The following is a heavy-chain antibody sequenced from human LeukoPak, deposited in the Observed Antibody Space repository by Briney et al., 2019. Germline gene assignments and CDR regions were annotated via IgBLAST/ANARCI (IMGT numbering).Heavy chain of an antibody. D-gene: IGHD6-13*01. CDR2: ISSSSSYI. V-gene: IGHV3-21*01. CDR3: ARDGIAAAGIYFDY. CDR1: GFTFSSYS. Sequence: GGSLRLACAASGFTFSSYSMNWVRQAAGEGREGVSSISSSSSYIYYADSVKGRFTISRDNAKNSLYLQTNSLRAEDTAVYYCARDGIAAAGIYFDYWGQGTLVTVSS. J-gene: IGHJ4*02.